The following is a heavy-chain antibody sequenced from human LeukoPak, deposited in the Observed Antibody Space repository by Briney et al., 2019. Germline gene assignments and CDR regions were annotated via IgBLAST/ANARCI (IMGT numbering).Heavy chain of an antibody. D-gene: IGHD6-19*01. V-gene: IGHV1-18*04. CDR1: GYTFTSNG. J-gene: IGHJ4*02. CDR2: ISAYNGNT. CDR3: ARGTHPYSSGWYPH. Sequence: GASVKVSCKASGYTFTSNGISWVRQAPGQGLEWMGWISAYNGNTNYAQKLQGRVTMTTDTSTSTAYMELRSLRSDDTAVYYCARGTHPYSSGWYPHWGQGTLVTVSS.